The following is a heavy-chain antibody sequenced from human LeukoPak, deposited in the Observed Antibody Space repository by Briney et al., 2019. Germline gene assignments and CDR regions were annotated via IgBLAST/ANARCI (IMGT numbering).Heavy chain of an antibody. J-gene: IGHJ4*02. CDR2: INHSGST. Sequence: SETLSLTCAVYGGSFSGYYWSWLCQPPGKGLEWIGEINHSGSTNYNPSLKSRVTISVDTSKNQFSLKLSSVTAADTAVYYCARGPPSGYYYSFDYWGQGTLVTVSS. CDR1: GGSFSGYY. V-gene: IGHV4-34*01. CDR3: ARGPPSGYYYSFDY. D-gene: IGHD3-22*01.